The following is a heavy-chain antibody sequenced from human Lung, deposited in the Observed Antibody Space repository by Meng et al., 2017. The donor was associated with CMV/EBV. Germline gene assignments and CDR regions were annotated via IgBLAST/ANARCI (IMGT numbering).Heavy chain of an antibody. CDR2: IYTGGSR. J-gene: IGHJ4*02. V-gene: IGHV3-53*01. Sequence: GESLKISCSASGFSVSSNYISWVRQAPGKELEWVSVIYTGGSRHYAESVKGRFTISRDNSKNTVYLEMNTLRAEDTAVYYCARHCGGDCYPFFDYWGQGTLVTVSS. CDR1: GFSVSSNY. CDR3: ARHCGGDCYPFFDY. D-gene: IGHD2-21*01.